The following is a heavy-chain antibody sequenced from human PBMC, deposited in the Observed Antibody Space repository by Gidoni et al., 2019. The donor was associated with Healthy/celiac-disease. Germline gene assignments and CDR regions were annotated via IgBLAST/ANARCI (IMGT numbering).Heavy chain of an antibody. CDR1: GFTFSSYA. Sequence: QVQLVESGGGVVQPGRSLRLSCAASGFTFSSYAMHWVRQAPGKGLEWVAVISYDGSNKYYADSVKGRFTISRDNSKNTLYLQMYSLRAEDTAVYYCARDQGFFDYWGQGTLVTVSS. V-gene: IGHV3-30-3*01. CDR2: ISYDGSNK. J-gene: IGHJ4*02. CDR3: ARDQGFFDY.